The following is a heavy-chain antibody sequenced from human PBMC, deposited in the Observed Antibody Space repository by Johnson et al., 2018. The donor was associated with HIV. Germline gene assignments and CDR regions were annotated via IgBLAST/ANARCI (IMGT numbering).Heavy chain of an antibody. CDR2: ISYDGSNK. CDR3: ARGTLAAFDI. D-gene: IGHD2-2*01. CDR1: GFTFSSYA. V-gene: IGHV3-30-3*01. J-gene: IGHJ3*02. Sequence: QVQLVESGGGLIQPGGSLRLSCAVSGFTFSSYAMHWVRQAPGKGLEWVAIISYDGSNKYYADSVKGRFTISRDNSKNTLYLQMNSLRAEDTAVYYCARGTLAAFDIWGQGTMVTVSS.